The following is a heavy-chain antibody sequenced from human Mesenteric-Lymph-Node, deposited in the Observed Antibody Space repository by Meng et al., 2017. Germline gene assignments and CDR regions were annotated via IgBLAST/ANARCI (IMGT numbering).Heavy chain of an antibody. Sequence: GESLKISCVASGFTLSNSEMIWVRQAPGKGLEWVSFMSASGGRIYYADSVQGRFTFSRDNAKNSFYLQMNSLRVEDSAVYYCARGDCGSSTCYGGLDYWGQGTLVTVSS. J-gene: IGHJ4*02. CDR3: ARGDCGSSTCYGGLDY. D-gene: IGHD2-2*01. CDR1: GFTLSNSE. CDR2: MSASGGRI. V-gene: IGHV3-48*03.